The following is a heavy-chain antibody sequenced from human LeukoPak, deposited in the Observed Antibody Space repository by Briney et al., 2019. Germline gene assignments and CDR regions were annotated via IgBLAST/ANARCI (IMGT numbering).Heavy chain of an antibody. D-gene: IGHD2-2*01. J-gene: IGHJ6*03. V-gene: IGHV4-30-4*08. CDR2: IYYSGST. Sequence: SETLSLTCTVSGGSISSGDYYWSWIRQPPGKGLEWIGYIYYSGSTYYNASLKSRVTISVDTSKNQFSLKLSSVTAADTAVYYCARDQVCSSTSCYFGYYYYMDVWGKGTTVTVSS. CDR1: GGSISSGDYY. CDR3: ARDQVCSSTSCYFGYYYYMDV.